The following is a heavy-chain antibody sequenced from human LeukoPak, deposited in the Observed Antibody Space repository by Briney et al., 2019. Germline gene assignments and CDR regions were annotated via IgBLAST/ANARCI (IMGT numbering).Heavy chain of an antibody. J-gene: IGHJ4*02. CDR3: TRVYCTSSSCYNADY. D-gene: IGHD2-2*02. V-gene: IGHV1-46*03. CDR1: GYTFTSYY. CDR2: INLKGGST. Sequence: ASVKDSCKTSGYTFTSYYIHWERQAPGQGPQRMAIINLKGGSTKYAQKFKGRVTMTRDTSTSTVYIELSSLRSEDTAVYYSTRVYCTSSSCYNADYWGQGTLVTVSS.